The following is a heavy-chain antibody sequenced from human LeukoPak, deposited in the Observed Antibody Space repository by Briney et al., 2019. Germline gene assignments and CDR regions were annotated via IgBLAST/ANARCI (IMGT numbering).Heavy chain of an antibody. Sequence: PGGSLRLSCAASGFTFSSYGMHWVRQAPGKGLEWVAVIWYDGSNKYYADSVKGRFTISRDNSKNTLYLQMNSLRAEDTAVYYCARADQRTLYGMDVWGQGTTVTVSS. CDR2: IWYDGSNK. CDR3: ARADQRTLYGMDV. J-gene: IGHJ6*02. D-gene: IGHD2-2*01. V-gene: IGHV3-33*01. CDR1: GFTFSSYG.